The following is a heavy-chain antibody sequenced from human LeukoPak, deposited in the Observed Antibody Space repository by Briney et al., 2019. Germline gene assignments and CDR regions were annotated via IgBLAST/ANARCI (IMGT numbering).Heavy chain of an antibody. D-gene: IGHD1-14*01. Sequence: SETLSLTCTVSGXSISGYYGSWIRQPPGKGRESIGCIYYSGSTNYNPSLKSRVTISVDTSKNQFSLKLSSVTAADTAVYYCARYRPGYYYDYWGQGTLITVSS. J-gene: IGHJ4*02. CDR1: GXSISGYY. V-gene: IGHV4-59*01. CDR2: IYYSGST. CDR3: ARYRPGYYYDY.